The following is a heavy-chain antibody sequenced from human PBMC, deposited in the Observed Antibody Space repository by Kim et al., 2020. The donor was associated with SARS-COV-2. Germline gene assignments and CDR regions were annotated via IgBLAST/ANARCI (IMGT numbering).Heavy chain of an antibody. CDR2: IWYDGSNK. D-gene: IGHD3-10*02. Sequence: GGSLRLSCAASGFTFSSYGMHWVRQAPGKGLEWVAVIWYDGSNKYYADSVKGRFTISRDNSKNTLYLQMNSLRAEDTAVYYCAREGGLLCLDYWGQGTLVTVSS. V-gene: IGHV3-33*01. J-gene: IGHJ4*02. CDR3: AREGGLLCLDY. CDR1: GFTFSSYG.